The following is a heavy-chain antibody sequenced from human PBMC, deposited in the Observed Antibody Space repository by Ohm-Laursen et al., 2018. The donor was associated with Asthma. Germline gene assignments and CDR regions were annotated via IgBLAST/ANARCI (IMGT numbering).Heavy chain of an antibody. D-gene: IGHD2-2*01. CDR3: ARDTGKLAEYQFRY. J-gene: IGHJ4*02. CDR1: GFTFRSYA. V-gene: IGHV3-30-3*01. Sequence: SLRLSCAASGFTFRSYAMHWVRQAPGKGLEWVAVGGSYYDGGLKYYADSVKGRFTISRDNSKNTLYLQMNSLRAEDTAVYYCARDTGKLAEYQFRYWGQGTLVTVSS. CDR2: GGSYYDGGLK.